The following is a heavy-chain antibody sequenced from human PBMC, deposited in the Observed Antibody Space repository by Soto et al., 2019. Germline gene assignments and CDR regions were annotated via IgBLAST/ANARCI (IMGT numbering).Heavy chain of an antibody. Sequence: GGSLRLSCAASGFIFSTYLMTWVGQSPGQGLEWVANIQQDGSEKNYVDSVKGRFTISRDNAKNSLYLQMNSLRVEDTAVYYCARVSGENDFWSGYYGNYYDMDVWGQGTTVTVSS. D-gene: IGHD3-3*01. CDR3: ARVSGENDFWSGYYGNYYDMDV. CDR1: GFIFSTYL. V-gene: IGHV3-7*01. CDR2: IQQDGSEK. J-gene: IGHJ6*02.